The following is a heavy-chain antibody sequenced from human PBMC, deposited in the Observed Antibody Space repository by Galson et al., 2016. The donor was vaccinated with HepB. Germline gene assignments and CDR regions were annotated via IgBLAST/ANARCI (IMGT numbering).Heavy chain of an antibody. J-gene: IGHJ5*02. CDR3: AKERGLYGGPNYGS. D-gene: IGHD3-10*01. Sequence: SLRLSCASSGFTFRYYAMTWVRRAPGKGLEWVSDISGAGGTTHYADSVKGRFTISRDNSRDTLYLQMDRLRAADTAVYYCAKERGLYGGPNYGSWGQGTLVTVSS. V-gene: IGHV3-23*01. CDR2: ISGAGGTT. CDR1: GFTFRYYA.